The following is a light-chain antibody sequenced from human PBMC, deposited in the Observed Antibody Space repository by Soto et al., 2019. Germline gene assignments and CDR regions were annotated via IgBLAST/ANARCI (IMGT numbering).Light chain of an antibody. J-gene: IGKJ1*01. CDR1: QSISSNY. CDR3: QQYGSSPRT. Sequence: EIVLTQSPGTLSMSPGERATLSCRASQSISSNYLAWYQQKPGQAPRLLIYGASSRDTGIPDGFSGSGSGTDFTLTISRLEAEDFAVYYCQQYGSSPRTFGQGTKVEFK. CDR2: GAS. V-gene: IGKV3-20*01.